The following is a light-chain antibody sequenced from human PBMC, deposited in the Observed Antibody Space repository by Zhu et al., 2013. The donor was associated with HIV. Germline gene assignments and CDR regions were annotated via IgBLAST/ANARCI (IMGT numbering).Light chain of an antibody. J-gene: IGKJ3*01. CDR3: QHVNSNAA. CDR1: QDINRY. CDR2: AAS. V-gene: IGKV1-9*01. Sequence: DIQMTQSPSTLSPSVGDRVTITCRASQDINRYLAWYQQKPGKPPKLLVYAASTTQSGVPSRFGGRGSGTEFTLTITSLQPDDFATYYCQHVNSNAAFGPGTKVDV.